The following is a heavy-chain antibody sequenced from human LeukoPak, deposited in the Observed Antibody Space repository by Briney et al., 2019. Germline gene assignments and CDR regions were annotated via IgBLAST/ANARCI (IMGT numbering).Heavy chain of an antibody. V-gene: IGHV4-34*01. J-gene: IGHJ3*02. CDR2: INHSGST. CDR1: GGSFSGYY. CDR3: ARGWDAFDI. Sequence: PSETLSLTCAVYGGSFSGYYWSWIRQPPGKGLEWIGEINHSGSTNYNPSLKSRVTISVDTSKNQFSLKLSSVTAADTAVYYCARGWDAFDIRGQGTMVTVSS.